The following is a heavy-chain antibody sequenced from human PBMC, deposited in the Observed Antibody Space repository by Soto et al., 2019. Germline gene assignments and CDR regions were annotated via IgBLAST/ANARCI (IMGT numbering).Heavy chain of an antibody. D-gene: IGHD1-26*01. J-gene: IGHJ4*02. CDR3: AKVMGATRWVLVY. V-gene: IGHV3-23*01. CDR1: GFTFSSYA. Sequence: EVQLLEAGGGLVQPGGSLRLSCAASGFTFSSYAMSWVRQAPGKGLEWVSAISGSGGSTYYADSVKGRFTISRDNSKNTLYLQMNSLRAEDTAVYYCAKVMGATRWVLVYWGQGTLVTVSS. CDR2: ISGSGGST.